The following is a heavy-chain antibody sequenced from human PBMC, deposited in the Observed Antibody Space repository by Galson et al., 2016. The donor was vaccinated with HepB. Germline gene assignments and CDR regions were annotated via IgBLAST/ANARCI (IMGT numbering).Heavy chain of an antibody. J-gene: IGHJ3*01. CDR3: ASGYTSGV. D-gene: IGHD6-19*01. CDR1: GFTFDDYA. Sequence: SLRLSCAASGFTFDDYAMHWVRQAPGKGPEWVSGTSWDSGSIGYVDSVKGRFSISRDNVKNTLWLQMSGLRVDDTSMYYCASGYTSGVWGQGTMVTVSS. CDR2: TSWDSGSI. V-gene: IGHV3-9*01.